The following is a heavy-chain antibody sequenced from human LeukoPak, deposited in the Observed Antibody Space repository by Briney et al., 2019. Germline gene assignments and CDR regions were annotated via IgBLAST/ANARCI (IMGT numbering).Heavy chain of an antibody. Sequence: SETLSLTCTVSGGSISNRDYYWGWIRQPPGKGLEWIGSIFYSGDTNYNPSLKSRVTISVDTSKNQFSLKLSSVTAADTAVYYCARVGDWNDLVYWGQGTLVTVSS. J-gene: IGHJ4*02. CDR2: IFYSGDT. D-gene: IGHD1-1*01. V-gene: IGHV4-39*07. CDR1: GGSISNRDYY. CDR3: ARVGDWNDLVY.